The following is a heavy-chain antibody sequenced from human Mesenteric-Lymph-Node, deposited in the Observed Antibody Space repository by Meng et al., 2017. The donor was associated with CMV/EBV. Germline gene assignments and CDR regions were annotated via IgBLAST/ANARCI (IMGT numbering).Heavy chain of an antibody. CDR1: GFTFSSYG. Sequence: GESLKISCAASGFTFSSYGMHWVRQAPGKGLEWVANIKQDGSEKYYVDSVKGRFTISRDNAKNSLYLQMNSLRAEDTAVYYCARELGYRYGVGYYYGMDVWGHGTTVTVSS. CDR2: IKQDGSEK. D-gene: IGHD5-18*01. J-gene: IGHJ6*02. V-gene: IGHV3-7*01. CDR3: ARELGYRYGVGYYYGMDV.